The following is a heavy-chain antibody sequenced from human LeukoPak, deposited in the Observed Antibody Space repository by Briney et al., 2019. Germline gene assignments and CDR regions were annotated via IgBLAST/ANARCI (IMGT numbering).Heavy chain of an antibody. V-gene: IGHV4-59*04. Sequence: SETLSLTCTVSGGSISSYYWSWIRQPPGKGLEWIGYIYYSGSTYYNPSLKSRVTISVDTSKNQFSLKLSSVTAADTAVYYCARQARITIFGVANWFDPWGQGTLVTVSS. CDR3: ARQARITIFGVANWFDP. CDR1: GGSISSYY. CDR2: IYYSGST. J-gene: IGHJ5*02. D-gene: IGHD3-3*01.